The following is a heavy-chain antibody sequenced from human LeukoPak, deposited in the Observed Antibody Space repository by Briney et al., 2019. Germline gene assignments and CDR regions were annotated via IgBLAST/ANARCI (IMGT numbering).Heavy chain of an antibody. CDR3: ARHVPFYTARWDEGEYFQH. Sequence: PSETLSFTCTLSGGSISSNNYYWGWIRQPPGKGLEWIGNIHYSGSTYYNPSLKSRVTISVDTSKNQFSLRLASVTAADTAVYYCARHVPFYTARWDEGEYFQHWGQGTLVTVSS. D-gene: IGHD1-26*01. J-gene: IGHJ1*01. CDR1: GGSISSNNYY. V-gene: IGHV4-39*01. CDR2: IHYSGST.